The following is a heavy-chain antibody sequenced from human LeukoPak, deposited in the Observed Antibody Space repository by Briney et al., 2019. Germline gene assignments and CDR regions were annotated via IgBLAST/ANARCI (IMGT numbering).Heavy chain of an antibody. CDR1: GFTFSSYA. J-gene: IGHJ1*01. CDR2: ISVSAGST. Sequence: GGSLRLSCAAPGFTFSSYAMSWVRQAPRKGLDWVSAISVSAGSTYYADSVKGRFTISRDYSKNTLYLQMNSLRAEDTAVYYCANFHCSSTSCHLSGYFQHWGQGTLVTVSS. D-gene: IGHD2-2*01. V-gene: IGHV3-23*01. CDR3: ANFHCSSTSCHLSGYFQH.